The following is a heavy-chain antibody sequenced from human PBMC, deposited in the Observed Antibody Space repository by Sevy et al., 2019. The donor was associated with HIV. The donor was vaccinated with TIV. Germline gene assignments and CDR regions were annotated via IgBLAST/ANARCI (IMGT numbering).Heavy chain of an antibody. CDR3: RRDVREITIFGVARDAFDI. V-gene: IGHV3-49*03. CDR2: IGTKGYGGTP. J-gene: IGHJ3*02. CDR1: GFTFGDYA. Sequence: GETLKISCATSGFTFGDYAMRWFRQAPGKGLEGVAFIGTKGYGGTPEYAASVQGRFTMSRDESKSIAYPQMNRLKSEDTAVYYCRRDVREITIFGVARDAFDIWGQGTMVTVSS. D-gene: IGHD3-3*01.